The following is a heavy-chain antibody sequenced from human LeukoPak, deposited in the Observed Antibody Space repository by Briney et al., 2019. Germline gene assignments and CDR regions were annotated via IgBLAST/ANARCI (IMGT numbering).Heavy chain of an antibody. CDR1: GGTFSSYA. D-gene: IGHD4-17*01. CDR3: ATTVTTPRGAFDN. J-gene: IGHJ3*02. V-gene: IGHV1-69*05. Sequence: ASVKVSCQASGGTFSSYASSWVRQAPGQGLERMGGIIPIFGTANYAQKFQGRVTITTDESKSTAYMELSSLRAEDTAVYYCATTVTTPRGAFDNWGQGTMVTVSS. CDR2: IIPIFGTA.